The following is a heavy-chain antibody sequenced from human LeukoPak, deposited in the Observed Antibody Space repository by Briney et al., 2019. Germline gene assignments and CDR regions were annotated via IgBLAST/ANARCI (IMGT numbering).Heavy chain of an antibody. Sequence: SEKVSCKASGGTFSSYAISWVRRAPGQGLEWMGRIIPILGIANYAQKFQGRVTITADKSTSTAYMELSSLRSEDTAVYYCARDPHPYYDFWSGSYYFDYWGQGTLVTVSS. CDR3: ARDPHPYYDFWSGSYYFDY. J-gene: IGHJ4*02. CDR2: IIPILGIA. V-gene: IGHV1-69*04. CDR1: GGTFSSYA. D-gene: IGHD3-3*01.